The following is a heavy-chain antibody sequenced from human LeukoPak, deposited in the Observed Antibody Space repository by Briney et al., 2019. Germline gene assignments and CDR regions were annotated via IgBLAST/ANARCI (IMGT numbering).Heavy chain of an antibody. CDR2: ISAYNGNT. Sequence: GASVKVSCKASGYTFTSYGISWVRQAPGQGLEWMGWISAYNGNTNYARKLQGRVTMTTDTSTSTAYMELRSLRSDDTAVYYCARARRGIAAEDAFDIWGQGTMVTVSS. CDR3: ARARRGIAAEDAFDI. D-gene: IGHD6-13*01. V-gene: IGHV1-18*01. J-gene: IGHJ3*02. CDR1: GYTFTSYG.